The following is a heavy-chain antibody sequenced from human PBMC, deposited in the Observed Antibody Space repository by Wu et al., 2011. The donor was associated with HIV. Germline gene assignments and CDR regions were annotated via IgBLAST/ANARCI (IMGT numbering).Heavy chain of an antibody. CDR3: ASQYCSGDSCYPYNWFDP. V-gene: IGHV1-69*06. D-gene: IGHD2-15*01. J-gene: IGHJ5*02. CDR1: GGTFSSYV. CDR2: IIPIFGTA. Sequence: VKKPGSSVMVSCKASGGTFSSYVISWVRQAPGQGLEWMGRIIPIFGTANYAQKFQGRVTITANKSTSTAYMELSSLTSEDTALYYCASQYCSGDSCYPYNWFDPWGQGTLVTVSS.